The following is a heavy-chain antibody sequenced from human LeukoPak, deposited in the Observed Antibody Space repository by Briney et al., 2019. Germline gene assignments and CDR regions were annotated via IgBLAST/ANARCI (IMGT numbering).Heavy chain of an antibody. Sequence: GGSLRLSCAASGFTFDDYAMHWVRQAPGKGLEWVSGISWNSGSIGYADSVKGRFTISRDNAKNSLYLQMNSLRAEDTALYYCAKDLGVVVTAIFDYWGQGTLVTVSS. J-gene: IGHJ4*02. CDR3: AKDLGVVVTAIFDY. CDR2: ISWNSGSI. D-gene: IGHD2-21*02. CDR1: GFTFDDYA. V-gene: IGHV3-9*01.